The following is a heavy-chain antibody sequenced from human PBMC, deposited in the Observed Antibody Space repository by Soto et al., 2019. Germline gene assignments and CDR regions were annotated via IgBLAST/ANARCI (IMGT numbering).Heavy chain of an antibody. V-gene: IGHV3-48*03. Sequence: GGSLRLSCAVSGFNLRNYEMNWVRQVPGKGLEWISKISGSNNNIYYADSVQGRFTISRDNANNVLFLQMSSLRAEDTATYHCATEELCGADCYFFKHWGQGTLVTVSS. CDR1: GFNLRNYE. J-gene: IGHJ4*02. CDR2: ISGSNNNI. CDR3: ATEELCGADCYFFKH. D-gene: IGHD2-21*02.